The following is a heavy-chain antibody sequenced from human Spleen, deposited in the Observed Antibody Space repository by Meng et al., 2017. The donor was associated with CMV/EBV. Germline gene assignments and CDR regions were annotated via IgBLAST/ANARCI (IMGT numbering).Heavy chain of an antibody. D-gene: IGHD3-3*01. Sequence: SETLSLTCTVSGGSISGYYWSWIRQPPGRGLEWIAYVYYSGTTNYNPSLKSRLTISVDTSRNQFSLNLTPITAADTAVYYCARGVDFLSNDRPFDFWGQGTLVTVSS. CDR1: GGSISGYY. CDR2: VYYSGTT. CDR3: ARGVDFLSNDRPFDF. J-gene: IGHJ4*02. V-gene: IGHV4-59*01.